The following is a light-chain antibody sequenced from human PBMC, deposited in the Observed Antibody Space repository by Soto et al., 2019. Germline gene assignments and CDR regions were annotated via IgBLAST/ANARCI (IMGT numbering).Light chain of an antibody. Sequence: EISMTQFPAILSASPGGGATLSCRAAQDVTTNFAWYQLRRGQPPRLLMYGASTRATGIPARISGSGSGTDFTLTISSLEPEDFAVYYCQQRNNWPPVTFGGGTKVDIK. CDR2: GAS. CDR3: QQRNNWPPVT. CDR1: QDVTTN. V-gene: IGKV3-15*01. J-gene: IGKJ4*01.